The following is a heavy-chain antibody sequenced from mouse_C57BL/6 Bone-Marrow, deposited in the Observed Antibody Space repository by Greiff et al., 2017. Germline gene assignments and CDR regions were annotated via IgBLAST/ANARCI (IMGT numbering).Heavy chain of an antibody. J-gene: IGHJ2*01. D-gene: IGHD2-12*01. CDR2: IYPRSGNT. Sequence: VKLVESGAELARPGASVKLSCKASGYTFTSYGISWVKQRTGQGLEWIGEIYPRSGNTYYNEKFKGKATLTADKSSSTAYMEIRSLTSEDSAVYFCARSGYSGYFDYWGQGTTLTVSS. V-gene: IGHV1-81*01. CDR1: GYTFTSYG. CDR3: ARSGYSGYFDY.